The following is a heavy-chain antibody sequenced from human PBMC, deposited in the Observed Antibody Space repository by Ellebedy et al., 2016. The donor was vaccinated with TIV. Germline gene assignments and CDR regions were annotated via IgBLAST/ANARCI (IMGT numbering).Heavy chain of an antibody. Sequence: MPSETLSLTCTVSGGSISSYSWSWIRQLPGKGLEWDGYIYYSGSTNYNPSLKGRVTISVDTSKNQFSLKLRSVTAADTAVYYCSRRELLHFDYWGKGTLVTVSS. J-gene: IGHJ4*02. D-gene: IGHD1-26*01. CDR3: SRRELLHFDY. CDR1: GGSISSYS. CDR2: IYYSGST. V-gene: IGHV4-59*01.